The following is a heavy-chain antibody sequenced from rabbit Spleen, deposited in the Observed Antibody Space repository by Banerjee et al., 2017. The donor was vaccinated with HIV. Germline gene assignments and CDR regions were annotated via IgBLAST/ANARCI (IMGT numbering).Heavy chain of an antibody. J-gene: IGHJ6*01. CDR2: AYAGSSGST. D-gene: IGHD1-1*01. Sequence: QEQLVESGGGLVQPGGSLKLSCKASGFSFNSGYDMCWVRQAPGKGLEWVACAYAGSSGSTYFATWAKGRFTISKTSSTTVTLQMTSLTAADTATYFCARDTSSSFSSYGMDLWGQGTLVTVS. CDR1: GFSFNSGYD. CDR3: ARDTSSSFSSYGMDL. V-gene: IGHV1S45*01.